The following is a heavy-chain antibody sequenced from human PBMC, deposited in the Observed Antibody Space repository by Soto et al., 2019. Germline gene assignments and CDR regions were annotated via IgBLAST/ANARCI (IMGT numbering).Heavy chain of an antibody. J-gene: IGHJ4*02. D-gene: IGHD4-17*01. CDR3: ARSKRSLGFFDY. CDR2: IHYSGST. V-gene: IGHV4-30-4*01. Sequence: QVQLQESGPGLVKPSQTLSLTCTVSGGSISSGDYYWSWIRQPPGKGLEWIGYIHYSGSTHYTPSLKSRVTISVDTSKNQFSLKLSSMTAADTAVYYCARSKRSLGFFDYWGQGTLVTVSS. CDR1: GGSISSGDYY.